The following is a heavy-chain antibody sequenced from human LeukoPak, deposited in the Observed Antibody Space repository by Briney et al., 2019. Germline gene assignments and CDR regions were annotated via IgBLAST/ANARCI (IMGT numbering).Heavy chain of an antibody. CDR2: IHSSSSSI. Sequence: GGSLRLSCAASGFTFSGYSMSWVRQAPGKGLEWISYIHSSSSSIYYADSVKGRFTISRDNAKNSLYLQMNSLRDEDTAVYFCARDRLGAGSFDIWGQGTMVTVSS. J-gene: IGHJ3*02. CDR1: GFTFSGYS. V-gene: IGHV3-48*02. D-gene: IGHD7-27*01. CDR3: ARDRLGAGSFDI.